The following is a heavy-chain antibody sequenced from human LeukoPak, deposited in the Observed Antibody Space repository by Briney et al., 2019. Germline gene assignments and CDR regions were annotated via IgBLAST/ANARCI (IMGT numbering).Heavy chain of an antibody. V-gene: IGHV4-30-2*01. Sequence: SETLSLTCSVSGGSLSSGGYYWSWIRQPPGKGLEWIGYIYHSGSTYYNPSLKSRVTISVDRSKNQFSLKLSSVTAADTAVYYCARDHEYCSSTSCSSGWFDPWGQGTLVTVSS. D-gene: IGHD2-2*01. J-gene: IGHJ5*02. CDR2: IYHSGST. CDR1: GGSLSSGGYY. CDR3: ARDHEYCSSTSCSSGWFDP.